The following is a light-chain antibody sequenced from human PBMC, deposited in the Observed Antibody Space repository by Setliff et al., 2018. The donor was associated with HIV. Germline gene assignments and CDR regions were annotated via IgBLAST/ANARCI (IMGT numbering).Light chain of an antibody. J-gene: IGLJ1*01. Sequence: QFVLTQPASVSGSPGQSITISCTGTSGDVGRYNLVSWYQQQPGKPPKLMIYQASKRPSGVSNRFSGSKSGNTASLTISGLQAEDEADYYCCSNTGSNTYVFGTGTKVTVL. CDR2: QAS. CDR1: SGDVGRYNL. CDR3: CSNTGSNTYV. V-gene: IGLV2-23*01.